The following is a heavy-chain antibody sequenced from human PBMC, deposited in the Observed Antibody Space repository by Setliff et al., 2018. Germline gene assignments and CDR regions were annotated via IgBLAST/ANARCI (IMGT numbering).Heavy chain of an antibody. Sequence: SETLSLTCTVYGGSFTGYYWSWIRQPPGKGLEWIGYIYSSGSTYYNPSLKSRVSISVDTSKNQFSLKLSSVTAADTAVYYCARESRYYYDNLGTLDYWGQGTLVTVSS. J-gene: IGHJ4*02. V-gene: IGHV4-30-4*08. CDR3: ARESRYYYDNLGTLDY. CDR1: GGSFTGYY. CDR2: IYSSGST. D-gene: IGHD3-22*01.